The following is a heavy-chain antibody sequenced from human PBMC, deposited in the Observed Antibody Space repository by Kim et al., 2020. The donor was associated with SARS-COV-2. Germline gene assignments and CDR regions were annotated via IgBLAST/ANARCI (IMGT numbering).Heavy chain of an antibody. D-gene: IGHD3-16*01. V-gene: IGHV1-3*01. CDR2: IDCGNGNT. J-gene: IGHJ4*02. Sequence: ASVKVSCKTSGHFFTRDSIHWVRQAPGQGLEWMGGIDCGNGNTLYSQKFQGRVTFTTDTSASTAYMALSFLRSEDSAVYYCLGGFYFDYWGQGTLVTVSS. CDR3: LGGFYFDY. CDR1: GHFFTRDS.